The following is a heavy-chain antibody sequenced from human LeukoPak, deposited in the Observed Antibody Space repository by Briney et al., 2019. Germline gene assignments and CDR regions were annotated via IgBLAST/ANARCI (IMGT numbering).Heavy chain of an antibody. CDR2: INTDGSTT. CDR3: AKGRWELLYFDC. CDR1: GFPFSSYW. J-gene: IGHJ4*02. D-gene: IGHD1-26*01. V-gene: IGHV3-74*01. Sequence: GGSLRLSCAASGFPFSSYWMHWVRQAPGKGLVWVSRINTDGSTTSYADSVKGRFTISRDNAKNTLYLQMNSLRAEDTAVYYCAKGRWELLYFDCWGQGTLVTVSS.